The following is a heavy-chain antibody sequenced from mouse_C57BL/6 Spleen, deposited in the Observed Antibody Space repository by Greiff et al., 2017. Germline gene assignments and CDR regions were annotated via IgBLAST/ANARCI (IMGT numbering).Heavy chain of an antibody. V-gene: IGHV1-82*01. Sequence: LQESGPELVKPGASVKISCKASGYAFSSSWMNWVKQRPGKGLEWIGRIYPGDGDTNYNGKFKGKATLTADKSSSTAYMQLSSLTSEDSAVYFCARYGPYYAMDYWGQGTSVTVSS. D-gene: IGHD1-1*02. CDR3: ARYGPYYAMDY. CDR1: GYAFSSSW. J-gene: IGHJ4*01. CDR2: IYPGDGDT.